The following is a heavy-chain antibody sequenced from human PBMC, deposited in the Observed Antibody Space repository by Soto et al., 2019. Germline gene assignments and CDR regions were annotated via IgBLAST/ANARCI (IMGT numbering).Heavy chain of an antibody. CDR1: GFTFSSYS. D-gene: IGHD4-17*01. Sequence: EVQMVESGGGLVQPGGSLRLSCAASGFTFSSYSMNWVRQAPGKGLEWVSYISSSSSTIYYADSVKGRFTISRDNAKNSLYLQMNSLRAEDTAVYYCARDLNYGPFDYWGQGTLVTVSP. V-gene: IGHV3-48*01. CDR3: ARDLNYGPFDY. J-gene: IGHJ4*02. CDR2: ISSSSSTI.